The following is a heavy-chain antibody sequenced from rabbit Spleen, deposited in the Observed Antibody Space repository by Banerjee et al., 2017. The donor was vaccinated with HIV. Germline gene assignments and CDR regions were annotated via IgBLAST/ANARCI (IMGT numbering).Heavy chain of an antibody. CDR2: IYTGNVKT. D-gene: IGHD4-2*01. CDR1: GFDFSRGYD. CDR3: ARGTGYAGVGYALYFYL. Sequence: QSLEESGGDLVKPEGSLTLTCKASGFDFSRGYDMCWVRQAPGKGLEWIGCIYTGNVKTYYASWAKGRFTISKTSSTTVTLQMTGLTAADTATYFCARGTGYAGVGYALYFYLWGPGTLVTVS. V-gene: IGHV1S40*01. J-gene: IGHJ4*01.